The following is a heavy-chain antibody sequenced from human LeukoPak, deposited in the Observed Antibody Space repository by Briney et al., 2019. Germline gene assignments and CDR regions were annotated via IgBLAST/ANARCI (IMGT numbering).Heavy chain of an antibody. J-gene: IGHJ6*03. V-gene: IGHV3-15*01. CDR1: GFTFSNAW. CDR2: IKSKTDGGTT. D-gene: IGHD6-13*01. Sequence: PGGSLRLSCAASGFTFSNAWMSWVRQAPGKGLEWVGRIKSKTDGGTTDYAAPVKGRFTISRDDSKNTLYLQMNSLKTEDTAVYYCTTDAISSGIAAAGYYYYYYMDVWGKGTTVTVSS. CDR3: TTDAISSGIAAAGYYYYYYMDV.